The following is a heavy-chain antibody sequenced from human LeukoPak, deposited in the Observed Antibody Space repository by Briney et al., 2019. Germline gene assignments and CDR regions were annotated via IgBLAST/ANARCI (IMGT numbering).Heavy chain of an antibody. CDR1: GCTFTGYY. V-gene: IGHV1-2*06. CDR2: INPNSGGT. J-gene: IGHJ4*02. D-gene: IGHD3-22*01. CDR3: ARVNYYDSSGYYRDY. Sequence: ASVKVSCKASGCTFTGYYMHWVRQAPGQGLEWMGRINPNSGGTNYAQKFQGRVTMTRDTSISTAYMELSRLRSDDTAVYYCARVNYYDSSGYYRDYWGQGTLVTVSS.